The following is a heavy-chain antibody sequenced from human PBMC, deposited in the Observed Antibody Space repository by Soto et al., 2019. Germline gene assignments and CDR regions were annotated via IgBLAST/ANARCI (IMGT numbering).Heavy chain of an antibody. CDR3: AKDRRSTTVPLGGWYFDL. CDR1: GFTFSSYA. CDR2: ISGSGGST. J-gene: IGHJ2*01. D-gene: IGHD4-17*01. Sequence: EVQLLESGGGLVQPGGSLRLSCAASGFTFSSYAMSWVRQAPGKGLEWVSAISGSGGSTYYADSVKGRFTISRDNSKNTLYLQMNSLRAEDTAVYYCAKDRRSTTVPLGGWYFDLWGRGTLVTVSS. V-gene: IGHV3-23*01.